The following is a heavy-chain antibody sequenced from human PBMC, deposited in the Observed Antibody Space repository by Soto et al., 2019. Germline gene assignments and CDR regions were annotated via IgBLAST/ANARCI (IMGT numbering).Heavy chain of an antibody. J-gene: IGHJ5*02. CDR2: IIPIFGTA. V-gene: IGHV1-69*01. D-gene: IGHD6-19*01. CDR1: GGTFSSYA. Sequence: QVQLVQSGAEVKKPGSSVKVSCKASGGTFSSYAISWVRQAPGQGLEWMGGIIPIFGTANYAQKVQGRVTITADESTSTAYMGLSSLRSEDTAVYYCARDERAYSSGWYRGWFDPWGQGTLVTVSS. CDR3: ARDERAYSSGWYRGWFDP.